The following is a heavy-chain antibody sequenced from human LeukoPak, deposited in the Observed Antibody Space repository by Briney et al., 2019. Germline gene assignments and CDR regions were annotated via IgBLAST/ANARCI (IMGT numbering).Heavy chain of an antibody. J-gene: IGHJ3*02. CDR1: GFTFSSYS. Sequence: QTGGSLRLSCAASGFTFSSYSMNWVRQAPGKGLEWVSYISSSSSTIYYADSVKGRFTISRDNAKNSLYLQMNSLRAEDTAVYYCAKVGDWAAFDIWGQGTMVTVSS. CDR2: ISSSSSTI. D-gene: IGHD2-21*02. V-gene: IGHV3-48*01. CDR3: AKVGDWAAFDI.